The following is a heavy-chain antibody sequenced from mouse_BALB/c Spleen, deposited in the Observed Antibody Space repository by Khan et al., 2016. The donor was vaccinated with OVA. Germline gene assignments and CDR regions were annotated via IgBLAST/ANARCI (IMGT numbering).Heavy chain of an antibody. J-gene: IGHJ3*01. V-gene: IGHV2-4*02. CDR1: DFSLTNYG. CDR2: IWSGGST. D-gene: IGHD1-1*01. Sequence: QVQLKESGPGLVQPSQSLSITCTVSDFSLTNYGVHWVRQSPGQGLEWLGVIWSGGSTDYNVAFISRLSITKDNSKSQVFFKMNSLQVDDTAIYYCARRDYGSSYWFAYWGQGTLVTVSA. CDR3: ARRDYGSSYWFAY.